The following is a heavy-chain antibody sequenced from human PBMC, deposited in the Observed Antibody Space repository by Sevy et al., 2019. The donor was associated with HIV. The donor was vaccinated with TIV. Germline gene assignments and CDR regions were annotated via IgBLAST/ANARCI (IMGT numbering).Heavy chain of an antibody. Sequence: SEILSLTCTVSGGSITSLYWNWIRQPPGKGLEWIANIYYNGHINYNPSLKSRVTLSLDTSKNQLYLRLSSVTAADTAMYYCAGENAWGRGYSWGQGTLVTVSS. CDR3: AGENAWGRGYS. D-gene: IGHD1-26*01. CDR1: GGSITSLY. V-gene: IGHV4-59*08. J-gene: IGHJ4*02. CDR2: IYYNGHI.